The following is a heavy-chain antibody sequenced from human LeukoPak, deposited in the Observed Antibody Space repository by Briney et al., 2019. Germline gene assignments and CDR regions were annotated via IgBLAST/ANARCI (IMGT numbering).Heavy chain of an antibody. CDR2: ISWDGGST. Sequence: PGGSLRLSCAASGFTFDDYAMHWVRQAPGKGLEWVSLISWDGGSTYYADSVKGRFTISRDNSKNSLYLQMNSLRAEDTALYYCAKDKGDGGGPSHYYYYYMDVWGKGTTVTVSS. V-gene: IGHV3-43D*03. CDR3: AKDKGDGGGPSHYYYYYMDV. J-gene: IGHJ6*03. D-gene: IGHD3-16*01. CDR1: GFTFDDYA.